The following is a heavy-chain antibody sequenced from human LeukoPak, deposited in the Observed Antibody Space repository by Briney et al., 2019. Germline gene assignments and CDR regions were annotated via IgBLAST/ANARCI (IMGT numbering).Heavy chain of an antibody. V-gene: IGHV3-7*01. D-gene: IGHD5-24*01. CDR1: GFTFKKYW. J-gene: IGHJ4*02. CDR3: ARETPRRGETRDGYR. Sequence: GESLRLSCAASGFTFKKYWMNWVRQAPGKGLECLANIKEDGSETYYADSVKGRFTISRDNPKNLLFLQINSLRVEDTAVYYCARETPRRGETRDGYRWGQGTLVTVSS. CDR2: IKEDGSET.